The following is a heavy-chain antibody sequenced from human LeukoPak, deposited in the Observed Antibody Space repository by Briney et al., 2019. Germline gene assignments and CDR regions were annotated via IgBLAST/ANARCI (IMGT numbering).Heavy chain of an antibody. Sequence: GGSLRLSCAASGFTFSSYSMNWVRQAPGKGLEWVSSISSSSSYIYYADSVKGRFTISRDNAKNSLYLQMNSLRAEDTAVYYCARDVADGDYAADSWGQGTLVTVSS. CDR2: ISSSSSYI. D-gene: IGHD4-17*01. J-gene: IGHJ5*01. CDR1: GFTFSSYS. CDR3: ARDVADGDYAADS. V-gene: IGHV3-21*01.